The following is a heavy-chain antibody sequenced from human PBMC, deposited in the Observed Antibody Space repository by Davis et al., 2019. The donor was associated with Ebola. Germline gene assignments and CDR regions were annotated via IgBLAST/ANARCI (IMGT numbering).Heavy chain of an antibody. CDR2: IYYSGST. CDR1: GGSISSYY. J-gene: IGHJ6*02. D-gene: IGHD6-13*01. V-gene: IGHV4-59*08. CDR3: ARLGGWAVAAAGRYYYYYYGMDV. Sequence: MPSETLSLTCTVSGGSISSYYWSWIRQPPGKGLEWIGYIYYSGSTNYNPSPKSRVTISVDTSKNQFSLKLSSVTAADTAVYYCARLGGWAVAAAGRYYYYYYGMDVWGQGTTVTVSS.